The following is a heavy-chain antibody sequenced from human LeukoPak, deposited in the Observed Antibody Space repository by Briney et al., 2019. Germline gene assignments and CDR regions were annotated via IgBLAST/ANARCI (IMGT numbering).Heavy chain of an antibody. V-gene: IGHV4-61*02. Sequence: PSETLSLTCTVSGGSISSGSYYWTWIRQPAGKGLEWIGRIYTSGSTNYNPSLKSRVTMSVDTSKNQFSLKLSSVTAADTAVYYCARGRITMVRGVQDYYYYYYMDVWGKGTTVTISS. D-gene: IGHD3-10*01. CDR2: IYTSGST. J-gene: IGHJ6*03. CDR1: GGSISSGSYY. CDR3: ARGRITMVRGVQDYYYYYYMDV.